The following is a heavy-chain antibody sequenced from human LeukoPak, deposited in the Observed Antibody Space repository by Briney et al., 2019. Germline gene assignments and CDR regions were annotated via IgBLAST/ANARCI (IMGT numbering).Heavy chain of an antibody. CDR1: GGTFSSYA. CDR3: ARVMYDFWTREGVAFDI. CDR2: IIPIFGTA. D-gene: IGHD3-3*01. J-gene: IGHJ3*02. V-gene: IGHV1-69*05. Sequence: SVKVSCKASGGTFSSYAISWVRQAPGQGLEWMGGIIPIFGTANYAQKFQGRVTITTDESTSTAYMELSSLRSEDTAVYYCARVMYDFWTREGVAFDIWGQGTMVTVSS.